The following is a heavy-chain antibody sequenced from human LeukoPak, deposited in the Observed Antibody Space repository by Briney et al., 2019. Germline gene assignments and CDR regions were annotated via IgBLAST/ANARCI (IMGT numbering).Heavy chain of an antibody. CDR1: GYTFTGYY. Sequence: ASVKVSCKASGYTFTGYYMHWVRQAPGQGLEWMGRINPNSGGTNYARKFQGRVTMTRDTSISTAYMELSRLRSDDTAVYYCASTPLGYYGSGSYLGYFDYWGQGTLVTVSS. V-gene: IGHV1-2*06. CDR3: ASTPLGYYGSGSYLGYFDY. J-gene: IGHJ4*02. D-gene: IGHD3-10*01. CDR2: INPNSGGT.